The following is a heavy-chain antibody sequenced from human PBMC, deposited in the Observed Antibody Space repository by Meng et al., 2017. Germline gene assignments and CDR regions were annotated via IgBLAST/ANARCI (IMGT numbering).Heavy chain of an antibody. J-gene: IGHJ4*02. Sequence: VQLVEAGGGLVKPGGYLRLSCVASGLRFTDAWMSWVRQAPGKGLEWVGRIERKSDGGTIYYAAPVKGRFTISRDDSKNTLYLQMDSLINEDTAVYFCATGAAAADHWGQGTLVTVSS. CDR3: ATGAAAADH. V-gene: IGHV3-15*04. CDR2: IERKSDGGTI. CDR1: GLRFTDAW. D-gene: IGHD6-13*01.